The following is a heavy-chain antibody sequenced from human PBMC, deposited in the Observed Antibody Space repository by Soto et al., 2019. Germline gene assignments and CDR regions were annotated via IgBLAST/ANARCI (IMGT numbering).Heavy chain of an antibody. CDR3: ARVRRNDASDYYGMDV. D-gene: IGHD1-1*01. CDR1: GFSFSTST. V-gene: IGHV3-48*02. Sequence: LRLSCAASGFSFSTSTMNWVRQAPGKGLEWVSYISSGSTTIYYADSVKDRFTISRDNGKNSLYLQMNSLRDEDTAVYYCARVRRNDASDYYGMDVWGQGTAVTVSS. J-gene: IGHJ6*02. CDR2: ISSGSTTI.